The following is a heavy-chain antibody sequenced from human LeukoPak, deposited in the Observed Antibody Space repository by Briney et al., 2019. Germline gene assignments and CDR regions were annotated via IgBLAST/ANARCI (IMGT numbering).Heavy chain of an antibody. D-gene: IGHD4-17*01. CDR1: GGSVGSGSYY. V-gene: IGHV4-61*01. CDR3: ARVVPTVTDRPYYFDY. J-gene: IGHJ4*02. Sequence: PSETLSLTCTVSGGSVGSGSYYWSWIRQPPGKGLEWIGYIYYSGSTNYNPSLKSRVTISVDTSKNQFSLKLSSVTAADTAVYYCARVVPTVTDRPYYFDYWGQGTLVTVSS. CDR2: IYYSGST.